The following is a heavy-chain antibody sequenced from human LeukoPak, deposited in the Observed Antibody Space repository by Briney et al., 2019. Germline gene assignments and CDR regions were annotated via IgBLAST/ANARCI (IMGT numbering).Heavy chain of an antibody. V-gene: IGHV3-74*01. CDR2: INTDGSST. CDR1: GFTFSSYW. D-gene: IGHD5-12*01. Sequence: GGSLRLSCAASGFTFSSYWMHWVRHAPGKGLVWVSRINTDGSSTSYADSVKGRFTISRDNAKNTLHLQMNSLRAEDTAVYYCARAENSGYDYGGPDYWGQGTLVTVSS. CDR3: ARAENSGYDYGGPDY. J-gene: IGHJ4*02.